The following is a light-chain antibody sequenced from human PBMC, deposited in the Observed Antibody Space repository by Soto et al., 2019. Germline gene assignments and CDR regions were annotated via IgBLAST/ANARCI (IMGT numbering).Light chain of an antibody. CDR1: ESVRNNS. CDR3: HHYGYGADT. V-gene: IGKV3-20*01. J-gene: IGKJ2*01. CDR2: VRP. Sequence: LILTQSPGTLSLSPGERATLSCRASESVRNNSLAWYQQHPGQAPRLLILVRPAGPLASQTGSLALGLGQTSVSPSADWSLTIPQYFCHHYGYGADTFGQGTKLEIK.